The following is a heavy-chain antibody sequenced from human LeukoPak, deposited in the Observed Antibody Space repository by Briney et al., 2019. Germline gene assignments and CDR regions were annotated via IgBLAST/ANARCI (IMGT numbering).Heavy chain of an antibody. CDR2: ISDSDGST. J-gene: IGHJ4*02. Sequence: PGGSLPLSCPASGLSFRKYLMRWVRQAPGRGLAWVSSISDSDGSTYYADSVKGRFTISRDNSQNTLYLQMNSLRAEDTAVYYCVRRRLGSPWCVDYWGQGTLGTVSS. CDR1: GLSFRKYL. V-gene: IGHV3-23*01. CDR3: VRRRLGSPWCVDY. D-gene: IGHD7-27*01.